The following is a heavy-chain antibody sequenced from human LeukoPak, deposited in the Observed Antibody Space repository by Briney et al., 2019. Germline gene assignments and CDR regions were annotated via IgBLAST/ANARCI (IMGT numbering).Heavy chain of an antibody. V-gene: IGHV4-39*01. CDR1: GGSISIISSSTYY. CDR2: LYYGENS. Sequence: SETLCHTCTVSGGSISIISSSTYYWGWIRQAPGKGLEWIGSLYYGENSHYNPSLKSRATLSVDTSNNQFSLKLTSVTAADAAVYFCARQLPTAAADTRRYFDHWDQGTVVTVSS. J-gene: IGHJ4*02. CDR3: ARQLPTAAADTRRYFDH. D-gene: IGHD6-25*01.